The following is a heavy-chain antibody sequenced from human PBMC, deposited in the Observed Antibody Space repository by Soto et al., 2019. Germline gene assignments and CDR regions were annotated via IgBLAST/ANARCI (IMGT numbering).Heavy chain of an antibody. V-gene: IGHV4-34*01. Sequence: SETLSHTCTVVDGYFVGHYLSCISQPPGTGLEWIGEINHSGSTNYNPSLKSRVTISVDTSKNQFSLKLTSVTAADTAVYYCARDKITGLFDYWGQGTLVTVSS. CDR1: DGYFVGHY. CDR2: INHSGST. D-gene: IGHD2-8*02. CDR3: ARDKITGLFDY. J-gene: IGHJ4*02.